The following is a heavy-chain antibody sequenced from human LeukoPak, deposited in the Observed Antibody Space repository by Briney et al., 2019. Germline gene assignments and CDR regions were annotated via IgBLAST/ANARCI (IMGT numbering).Heavy chain of an antibody. CDR1: GGSISSYY. D-gene: IGHD5/OR15-5a*01. V-gene: IGHV4-59*01. CDR2: IYYSGST. CDR3: ARGVYRVDY. Sequence: SETLSLTCTVSGGSISSYYWSWIRQPPGKGLEWIGYIYYSGSTNYNPSLKSRVTISVDTSKNQFSLKLSSVTAADTAVYYCARGVYRVDYWGQGTLVTVSS. J-gene: IGHJ4*02.